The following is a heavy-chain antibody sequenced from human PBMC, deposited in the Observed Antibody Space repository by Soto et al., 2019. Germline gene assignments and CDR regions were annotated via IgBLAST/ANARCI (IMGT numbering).Heavy chain of an antibody. V-gene: IGHV3-48*03. J-gene: IGHJ3*02. CDR1: GFTFSSYE. Sequence: PGGSLRLSCAASGFTFSSYEMNWVRQAPGKGLEWVSYISSSGSTIYYADSVKGRFTISRDNAKNSLYLQMNSLRAEDTAVYYCARERRRWKRGAFDIWGQGTMVTVSS. CDR3: ARERRRWKRGAFDI. CDR2: ISSSGSTI. D-gene: IGHD1-1*01.